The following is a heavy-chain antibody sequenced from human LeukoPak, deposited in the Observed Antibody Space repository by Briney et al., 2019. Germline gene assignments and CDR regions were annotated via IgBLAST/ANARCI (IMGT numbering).Heavy chain of an antibody. CDR1: GFTFSSYS. V-gene: IGHV3-48*01. Sequence: TGGSLRLSCAASGFTFSSYSMNWVRQAPGKGLEWVSYISSSSSTIYYADSVKGRFTISRDNSKNTLYLQMNSLRAEDTAVYYCAKGNGYRRPPDYWGQGTLVTVSS. D-gene: IGHD5-18*01. CDR2: ISSSSSTI. CDR3: AKGNGYRRPPDY. J-gene: IGHJ4*02.